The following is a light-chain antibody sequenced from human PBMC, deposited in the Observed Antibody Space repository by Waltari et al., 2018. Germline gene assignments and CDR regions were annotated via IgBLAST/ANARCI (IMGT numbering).Light chain of an antibody. CDR1: ESVATS. CDR2: DAS. J-gene: IGKJ4*01. Sequence: EMVMTLSPATLSVSPGDRVALSCRASESVATSLAWYQQIPGQAPRLLIYDASTRATNVSVRFSGSGSGTEFTLTITSLQSEDFAVYYCQQCNKWPPTFGGGTKVEIK. CDR3: QQCNKWPPT. V-gene: IGKV3-15*01.